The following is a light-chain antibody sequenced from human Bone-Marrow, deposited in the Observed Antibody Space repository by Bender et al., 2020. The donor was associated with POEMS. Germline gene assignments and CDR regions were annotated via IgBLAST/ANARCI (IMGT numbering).Light chain of an antibody. CDR1: DSDVGNYKL. J-gene: IGLJ2*01. Sequence: QSALTQPASVSGSPGQSLTISCTATDSDVGNYKLVSWYQHHPGKAPKLMVYEVTKRPSGVPDRFSGSKSGITASLTISGLQAEDEADYYCCSFAGSYSYVLFGGGTKLTVL. V-gene: IGLV2-23*02. CDR3: CSFAGSYSYVL. CDR2: EVT.